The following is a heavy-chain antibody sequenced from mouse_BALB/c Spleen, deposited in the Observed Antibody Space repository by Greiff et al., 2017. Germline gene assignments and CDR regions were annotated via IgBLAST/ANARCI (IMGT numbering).Heavy chain of an antibody. V-gene: IGHV5-6-5*01. CDR3: AREAILGITTVVADY. J-gene: IGHJ2*01. Sequence: EVKLVESGGGLVKPGGSLKLSCAASGFTFSSYAMSWVRQTPEKRLEWVASISSGGSTYYPDSVKGRFTISRDNARNILYLQMSSLRSEDTAMYYCAREAILGITTVVADYWGQGTTLTVSS. CDR2: ISSGGST. D-gene: IGHD1-1*01. CDR1: GFTFSSYA.